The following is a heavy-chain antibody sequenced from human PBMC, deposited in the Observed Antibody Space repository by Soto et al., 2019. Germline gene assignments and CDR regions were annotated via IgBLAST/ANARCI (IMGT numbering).Heavy chain of an antibody. CDR3: AGSRTSCYGCYYYYLEV. CDR1: GGSISSGGYY. Sequence: SETLSLTCTVSGGSISSGGYYWSWIRQHPGKGLEWIGYIYYSGSTYYNPSLKSRVTISVDTSKNQFSLKLSSVTAADTAVYYCAGSRTSCYGCYYYYLEVWGKGTTVTVSS. V-gene: IGHV4-31*03. D-gene: IGHD2-2*01. J-gene: IGHJ6*03. CDR2: IYYSGST.